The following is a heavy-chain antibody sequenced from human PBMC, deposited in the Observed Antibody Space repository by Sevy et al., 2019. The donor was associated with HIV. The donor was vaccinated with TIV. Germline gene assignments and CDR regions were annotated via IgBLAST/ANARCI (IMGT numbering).Heavy chain of an antibody. Sequence: SQTLSLTCVISGDSVTSSNAAWNWIRQFPSRGLEWLGKTYFRSKWCHDYADSVKSRITINPDTSKSQFSLQLKSVTPEDTAVYYCAREILSRGIRGVIGTWGQGTLVTVSS. V-gene: IGHV6-1*01. J-gene: IGHJ5*02. D-gene: IGHD3-10*01. CDR1: GDSVTSSNAA. CDR3: AREILSRGIRGVIGT. CDR2: TYFRSKWCH.